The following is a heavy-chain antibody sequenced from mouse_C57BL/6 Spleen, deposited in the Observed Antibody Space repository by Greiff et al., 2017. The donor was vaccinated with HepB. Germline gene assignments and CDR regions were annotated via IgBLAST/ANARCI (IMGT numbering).Heavy chain of an antibody. CDR2: INPNNGGT. V-gene: IGHV1-26*01. J-gene: IGHJ4*01. CDR1: GYTFTDYH. CDR3: ARGGYYAMDY. Sequence: EVQLQQSGPELVKPGASVKISCKASGYTFTDYHMNWVKQSHGKSLEWIGDINPNNGGTSYNQKFKGKATLTVDKSSSTAYMELRSLTSEDSAVYYCARGGYYAMDYWGQGTSVTVSS.